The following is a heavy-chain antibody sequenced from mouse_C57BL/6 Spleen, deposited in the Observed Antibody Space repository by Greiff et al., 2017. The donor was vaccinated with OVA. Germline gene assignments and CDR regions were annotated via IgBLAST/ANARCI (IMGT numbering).Heavy chain of an antibody. V-gene: IGHV5-6*01. CDR3: ARPYGNYYFDY. CDR1: GFTFSSYG. D-gene: IGHD2-1*01. CDR2: ISSGGSYT. Sequence: EVQRVESGGDLVKPGGSLKLSCAASGFTFSSYGMSWVRQTPDKRLEWVATISSGGSYTYYPDSVKGRFTISRDNAKNTLYLQMSSLKSEDTAMYYCARPYGNYYFDYWGQGTTLTVSS. J-gene: IGHJ2*01.